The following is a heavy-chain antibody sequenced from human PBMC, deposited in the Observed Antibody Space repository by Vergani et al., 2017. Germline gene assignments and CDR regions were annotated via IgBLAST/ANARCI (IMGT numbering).Heavy chain of an antibody. D-gene: IGHD5-12*01. CDR3: ARSDGYDYLAYNWFDP. Sequence: QVQLVQSGAEVKKPGASVKVSCKASGYTFSSYGVSWVRQAPGQGLELVGWISPYNGNTNYAQKFQGRVTMTTDISTTTAYMELRSLRSDDTAVYYCARSDGYDYLAYNWFDPWGQGTLVTVSS. CDR2: ISPYNGNT. V-gene: IGHV1-18*01. CDR1: GYTFSSYG. J-gene: IGHJ5*02.